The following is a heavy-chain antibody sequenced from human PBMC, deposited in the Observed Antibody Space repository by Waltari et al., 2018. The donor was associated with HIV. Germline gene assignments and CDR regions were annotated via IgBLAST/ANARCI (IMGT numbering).Heavy chain of an antibody. Sequence: QVQLVESGGGVVQPGRSLRLSCAASGFTFSTYDMDWVRQAQGKGLEWVAGIWYDGSNKYYADSVKGRLTISRDNSKNTVYLQINRLRAEDTAVYYCAREGHYYGSGRFGGDYWGQGTLVTVSS. CDR2: IWYDGSNK. CDR1: GFTFSTYD. V-gene: IGHV3-33*01. J-gene: IGHJ4*02. CDR3: AREGHYYGSGRFGGDY. D-gene: IGHD3-10*01.